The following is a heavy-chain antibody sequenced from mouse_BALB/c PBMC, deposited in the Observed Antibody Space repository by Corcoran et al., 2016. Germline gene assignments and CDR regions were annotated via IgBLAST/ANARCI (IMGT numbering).Heavy chain of an antibody. CDR3: ARRGDDGRFDY. CDR2: IDPANGNT. CDR1: GFNIKDTY. Sequence: EVQLQQSGAELVKPGASVKLSCTASGFNIKDTYMHWVKQRPDQGLEWIGRIDPANGNTKYDPKFQGKATITADTSSNTAYLQLSSLTSEDTAVYYCARRGDDGRFDYWGQGTTLTVSS. V-gene: IGHV14-3*02. J-gene: IGHJ2*01. D-gene: IGHD2-12*01.